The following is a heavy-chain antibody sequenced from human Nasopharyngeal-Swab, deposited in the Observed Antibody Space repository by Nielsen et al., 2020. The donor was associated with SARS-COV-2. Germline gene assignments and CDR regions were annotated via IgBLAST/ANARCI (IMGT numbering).Heavy chain of an antibody. D-gene: IGHD1-26*01. CDR1: GYNFTTYD. J-gene: IGHJ4*02. V-gene: IGHV1-8*01. Sequence: ASVKVSCKASGYNFTTYDFNWVRQATGQGLEWMGWMNPNSGNTGYAQKFQGRVTMTRNTSIRPASLELSSLRSEDTAVYYCARGGVGAVGGALDYWGQGTQVTVSS. CDR2: MNPNSGNT. CDR3: ARGGVGAVGGALDY.